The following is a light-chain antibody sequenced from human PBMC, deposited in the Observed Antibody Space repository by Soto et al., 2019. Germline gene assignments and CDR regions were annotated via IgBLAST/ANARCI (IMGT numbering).Light chain of an antibody. Sequence: EIVLTQSPCTLSLSPGEGTTLSCRASQSISSSYLAWYQQKPGQAPRLLVYGASSRATGIPDRFSGSGSGTDFTLTISRLEPEDFALYYCQQYSSTFWTLGQGTKVDIK. CDR1: QSISSSY. J-gene: IGKJ1*01. V-gene: IGKV3-20*01. CDR3: QQYSSTFWT. CDR2: GAS.